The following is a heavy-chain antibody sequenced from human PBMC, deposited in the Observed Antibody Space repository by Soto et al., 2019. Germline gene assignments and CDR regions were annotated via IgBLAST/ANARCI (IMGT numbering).Heavy chain of an antibody. J-gene: IGHJ4*02. CDR2: IIPIFGTA. V-gene: IGHV1-69*13. D-gene: IGHD4-17*01. CDR3: ARLMRDGDYVEYYFDY. CDR1: GGTFSSYA. Sequence: SVKVSCKASGGTFSSYAISWVRQAPGQGLEWMGGIIPIFGTANYAQKFQGRATITADESTSTAYMELSSLRSEDTAVYYCARLMRDGDYVEYYFDYWGQGTLVTVFS.